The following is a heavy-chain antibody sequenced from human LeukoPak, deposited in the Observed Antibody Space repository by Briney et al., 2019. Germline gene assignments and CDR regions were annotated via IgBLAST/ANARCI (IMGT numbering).Heavy chain of an antibody. Sequence: ASVKVSCKASGYTFTGYYIHWVRKAPGQGIEWMGRINPNNGATNYAQKFQGRVTVTRDTSISIVYTELRRLRSDDTAVYYCARDLKYQLLLGWFDPWGQGSLVTVSS. CDR2: INPNNGAT. V-gene: IGHV1-2*06. J-gene: IGHJ5*02. CDR1: GYTFTGYY. D-gene: IGHD2-21*01. CDR3: ARDLKYQLLLGWFDP.